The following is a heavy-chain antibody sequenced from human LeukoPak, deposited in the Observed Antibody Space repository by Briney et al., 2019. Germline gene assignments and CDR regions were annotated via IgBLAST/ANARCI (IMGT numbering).Heavy chain of an antibody. V-gene: IGHV1-2*02. CDR3: ARGGVDIVVVPAARYNWFDP. Sequence: GASVKVSCKASGYTFTGYYMHWVRQAPGQGLEWMGWINPNSGGTNYAQKFQGRVTMTRDTSISTAYVELSRLRSDDTAVYYCARGGVDIVVVPAARYNWFDPWGQGTLVTVSS. J-gene: IGHJ5*02. CDR1: GYTFTGYY. CDR2: INPNSGGT. D-gene: IGHD2-2*01.